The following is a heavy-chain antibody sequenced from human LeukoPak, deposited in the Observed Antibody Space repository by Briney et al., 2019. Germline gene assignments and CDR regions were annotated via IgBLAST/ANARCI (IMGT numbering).Heavy chain of an antibody. Sequence: SETLSLTCAVYGGSFSGXXXXXIRQPPGKGLEXXGXXXHSGSTNYNPSLKSRVTISVDTSKNQFSLKLSSVTAADTAVYYCAREGYYDSSGSDAFDIWGQGTMVTVSS. CDR3: AREGYYDSSGSDAFDI. CDR2: XXHSGST. J-gene: IGHJ3*02. V-gene: IGHV4-34*01. D-gene: IGHD3-22*01. CDR1: GGSFSGXX.